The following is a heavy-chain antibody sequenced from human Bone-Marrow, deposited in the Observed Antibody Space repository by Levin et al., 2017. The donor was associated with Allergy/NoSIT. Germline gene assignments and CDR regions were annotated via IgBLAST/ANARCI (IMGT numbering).Heavy chain of an antibody. J-gene: IGHJ4*02. CDR3: ATAIVATLLDF. V-gene: IGHV1-24*01. CDR2: IDPEDGET. CDR1: GYTLTDLS. Sequence: ASVKVSCKVSGYTLTDLSMHWVRQAPGKGLEWMGGIDPEDGETSYAQKFQGRVTMTEDTSTDTAYMELSSLGSEDTAVYFCATAIVATLLDFWGQGTLVTVSS. D-gene: IGHD5-12*01.